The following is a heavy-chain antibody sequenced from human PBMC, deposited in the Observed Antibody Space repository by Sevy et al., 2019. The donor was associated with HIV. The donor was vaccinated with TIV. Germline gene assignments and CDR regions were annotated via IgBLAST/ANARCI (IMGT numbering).Heavy chain of an antibody. V-gene: IGHV3-30*18. J-gene: IGHJ6*02. CDR1: GFSFSYYG. Sequence: GGSLRLSCIGSGFSFSYYGIHWVRLSPGKGLDWVARRSHEGINEDYADSVNGRFTIASDNSKSTEYLEMNSLRNEDTAIYFCANAYTGSYSHSYLYALDVWRQETTVTVSS. CDR3: ANAYTGSYSHSYLYALDV. D-gene: IGHD1-26*01. CDR2: RSHEGINE.